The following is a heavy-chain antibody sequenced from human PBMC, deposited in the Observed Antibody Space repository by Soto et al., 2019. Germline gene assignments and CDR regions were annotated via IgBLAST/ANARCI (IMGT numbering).Heavy chain of an antibody. D-gene: IGHD3-10*02. V-gene: IGHV4-4*07. Sequence: SETLSLTCTVSGGSISSYYCSWIRQPAGKGLEWIGRIYTSGSTNYNPSLKSRVTVSVDTSKNQFSLKLSSVTAADTAVYYCARDSPLCPGVFVIGRNWFDPWGQGTLVTVSS. CDR2: IYTSGST. CDR1: GGSISSYY. CDR3: ARDSPLCPGVFVIGRNWFDP. J-gene: IGHJ5*02.